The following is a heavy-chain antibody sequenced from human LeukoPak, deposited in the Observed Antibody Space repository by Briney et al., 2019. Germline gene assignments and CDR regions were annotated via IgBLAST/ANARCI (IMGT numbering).Heavy chain of an antibody. CDR3: ATRSYDILTGYNWFDP. D-gene: IGHD3-9*01. CDR1: GFTFSSYG. J-gene: IGHJ5*02. Sequence: SGGSLRLSCAASGFTFSSYGMSWVRQAPGKGLEWVSAISGSGGSTYYADSVKGRFTISRDNSKNTLYLQMNSLRAEDTAVYYCATRSYDILTGYNWFDPWGQGTLVTVSS. CDR2: ISGSGGST. V-gene: IGHV3-23*01.